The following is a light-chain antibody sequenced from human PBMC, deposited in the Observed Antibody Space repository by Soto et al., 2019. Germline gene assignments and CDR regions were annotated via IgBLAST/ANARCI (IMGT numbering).Light chain of an antibody. J-gene: IGKJ1*01. CDR3: MQGTHWPLWT. CDR2: KVS. CDR1: QSLVYSDGNTY. V-gene: IGKV2-30*01. Sequence: DVVMPQSPLSLPVTLGQPASISCRSSQSLVYSDGNTYLNWFQQRPGQSPRRLIYKVSNRASGVPDRLNGSGSGSDFTLKISRVEAEDVGVYYCMQGTHWPLWTFGQGTKVEIK.